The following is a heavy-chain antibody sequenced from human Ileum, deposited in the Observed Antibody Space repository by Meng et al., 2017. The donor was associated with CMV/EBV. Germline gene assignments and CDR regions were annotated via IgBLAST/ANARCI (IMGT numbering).Heavy chain of an antibody. J-gene: IGHJ4*02. V-gene: IGHV4-39*07. CDR1: RASFNDVNDS. CDR2: VHNNGGT. CDR3: AKDLPRGPSDY. D-gene: IGHD3-10*01. Sequence: QQQLYQLRPGLLKPPQPLSLTCTYSRASFNDVNDSWAWIRQSPGKGLEWIGSVHNNGGTYHNPSLRSRVTISVDTSKHQFSLRMNSVTAADTAIYYCAKDLPRGPSDYWSQGTLVTVSS.